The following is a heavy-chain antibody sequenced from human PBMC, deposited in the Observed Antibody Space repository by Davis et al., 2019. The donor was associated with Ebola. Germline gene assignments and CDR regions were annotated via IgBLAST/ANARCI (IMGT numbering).Heavy chain of an antibody. CDR2: IYYSGST. CDR3: ASRSMMTTVTDFDY. J-gene: IGHJ4*02. D-gene: IGHD4-17*01. V-gene: IGHV4-39*01. Sequence: MPSETLSLTCTVSGGSISSSSYYWGWIRQPPGKGLEWIGSIYYSGSTYYNPSLKSRVTISVDTSKNQFSLKLSSVTAADTAVYYCASRSMMTTVTDFDYWGQGTLVTVSS. CDR1: GGSISSSSYY.